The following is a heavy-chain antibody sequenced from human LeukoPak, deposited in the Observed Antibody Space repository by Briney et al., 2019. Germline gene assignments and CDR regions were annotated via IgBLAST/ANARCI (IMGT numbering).Heavy chain of an antibody. J-gene: IGHJ4*02. CDR3: AKARPVEWELSYIYQDFDF. V-gene: IGHV3-23*01. D-gene: IGHD1-26*01. Sequence: GGSLRLSCAASGFTFSSYAMSWVRQAPGKGLEWVSVISGSGGSTYYTDSVKGRFTISRDNSKNTLYLQMYSLRAEDTAVYYCAKARPVEWELSYIYQDFDFWGQGTLVTVSS. CDR1: GFTFSSYA. CDR2: ISGSGGST.